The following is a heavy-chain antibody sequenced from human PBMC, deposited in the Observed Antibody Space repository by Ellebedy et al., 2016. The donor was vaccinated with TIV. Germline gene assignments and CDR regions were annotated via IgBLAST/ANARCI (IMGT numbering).Heavy chain of an antibody. V-gene: IGHV3-7*03. CDR2: IRPDATEK. CDR3: ARTGAGTRSTPDY. J-gene: IGHJ4*02. Sequence: GESLKISCAASGFKFSSYWMIWIRQAPGRELEWVANIRPDATEKYYADSVKGRFTISRDNAENSLFLHMNSLRTEDTAVYYCARTGAGTRSTPDYWGQGTLVTVSS. D-gene: IGHD1-14*01. CDR1: GFKFSSYW.